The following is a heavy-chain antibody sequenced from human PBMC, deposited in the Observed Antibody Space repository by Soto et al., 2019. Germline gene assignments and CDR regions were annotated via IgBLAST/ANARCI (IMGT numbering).Heavy chain of an antibody. V-gene: IGHV1-69*01. CDR2: ILPIFHIT. CDR3: VRVRVVSIPLNYDMDV. J-gene: IGHJ6*02. Sequence: QEQLVQSGAEVQKPGSSVKVSCTASGDTLSRHGISWVRQAPGQGLEWMGGILPIFHITNYAQKFQGRLMITADESTRTAYMDLSRLGYDDSAVYFCVRVRVVSIPLNYDMDVWGQGTTVTVS. CDR1: GDTLSRHG. D-gene: IGHD3-3*01.